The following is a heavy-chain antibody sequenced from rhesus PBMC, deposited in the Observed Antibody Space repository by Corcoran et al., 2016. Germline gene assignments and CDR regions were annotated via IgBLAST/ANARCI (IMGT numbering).Heavy chain of an antibody. V-gene: IGHV4-160*01. Sequence: QVQLQESGPGRVKPSETLSLTCAVSGGSISSNSWSWFRSPPGKGLEWIGRILGSGGSTDYNPSLKSRVTISTDTSKNQFSLKLSSVTAADTAVYYCARGGTDSGSWKYFEFWGQGALVTVSS. J-gene: IGHJ1*01. D-gene: IGHD6-25*01. CDR2: ILGSGGST. CDR3: ARGGTDSGSWKYFEF. CDR1: GGSISSNS.